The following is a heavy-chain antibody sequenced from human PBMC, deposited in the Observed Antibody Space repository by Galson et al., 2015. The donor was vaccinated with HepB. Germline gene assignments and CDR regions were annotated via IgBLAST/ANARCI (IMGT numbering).Heavy chain of an antibody. D-gene: IGHD3-16*01. J-gene: IGHJ6*03. CDR3: ARVPTAYLGYYYYYMDV. V-gene: IGHV3-11*01. CDR2: ISSSGSTI. Sequence: SLRLSCAASGFTFSDYHMSWIRQAPGKGLEWVSYISSSGSTIYYADSVKGRFTISRDNAKNSLYLQMNSLRAEDTAVYYCARVPTAYLGYYYYYMDVWGKGTTVTVSS. CDR1: GFTFSDYH.